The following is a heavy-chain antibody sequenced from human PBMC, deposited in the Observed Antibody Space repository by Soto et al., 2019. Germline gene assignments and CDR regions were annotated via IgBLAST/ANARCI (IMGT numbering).Heavy chain of an antibody. D-gene: IGHD4-17*01. Sequence: QVQLQESGPGLVKPSETLSLTCTVSGGSVSSDSYYWSWIRQPPGKGLEWIGYIYYSGSTNYNPSXXXRXXISVDTSKHQFSLKLSSVTAADTAVYYCARQIRWPGGLFDYWGQGTLVTVSS. CDR3: ARQIRWPGGLFDY. CDR1: GGSVSSDSYY. J-gene: IGHJ4*02. V-gene: IGHV4-61*01. CDR2: IYYSGST.